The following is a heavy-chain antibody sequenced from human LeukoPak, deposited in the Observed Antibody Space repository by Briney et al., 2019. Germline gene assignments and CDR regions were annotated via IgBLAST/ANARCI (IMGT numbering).Heavy chain of an antibody. Sequence: PSETLSLTCSVSGGSISSYYWSWIRQTPRKGLEWIGYIYYSGSTDYNPSLKSRATISVDTSKNQFSLKLSSAADTAVYYCARGEWSGLKDGFNIWGPGTMVTVS. V-gene: IGHV4-59*01. D-gene: IGHD3-3*01. CDR2: IYYSGST. CDR3: ARGEWSGLKDGFNI. CDR1: GGSISSYY. J-gene: IGHJ3*02.